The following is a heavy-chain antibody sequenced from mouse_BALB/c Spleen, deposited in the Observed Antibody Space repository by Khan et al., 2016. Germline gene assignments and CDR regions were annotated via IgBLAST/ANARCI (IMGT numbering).Heavy chain of an antibody. CDR2: IRLQSNNYAT. J-gene: IGHJ3*01. CDR1: GFTFSNYW. CDR3: TRPFAY. Sequence: EVKLEESGGGLVQPGGSMKLSCVASGFTFSNYWMNWVRQFPEKGLEWIAEIRLQSNNYATHYAESVKGRFTISRDDSKSSVYLQMNNLRPEDTGIDYGTRPFAYWGQGTRVTVSA. V-gene: IGHV6-6*02.